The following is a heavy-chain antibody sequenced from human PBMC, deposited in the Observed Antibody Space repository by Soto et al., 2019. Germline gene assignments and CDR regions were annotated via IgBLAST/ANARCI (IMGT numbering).Heavy chain of an antibody. J-gene: IGHJ4*02. CDR3: ARDRYYYDSSGQGYYFDY. V-gene: IGHV1-69*06. CDR1: GGTFSSYA. Sequence: QVQLVQSGAEVKKPGSSVKVSCKASGGTFSSYAISWVRQAPGQGLERMGGIIPIFGTANYAQKFQGRVTITADKSTSTAYMELSSLRSEDTAVYYCARDRYYYDSSGQGYYFDYWGQGTLVTVSS. CDR2: IIPIFGTA. D-gene: IGHD3-22*01.